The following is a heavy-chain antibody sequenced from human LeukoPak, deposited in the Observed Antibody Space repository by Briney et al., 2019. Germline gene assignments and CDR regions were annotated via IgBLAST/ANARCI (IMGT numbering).Heavy chain of an antibody. D-gene: IGHD5-18*01. J-gene: IGHJ4*02. CDR2: IYHSGST. CDR3: ARRRYNYGFDS. V-gene: IGHV4/OR15-8*01. CDR1: GDSISSSNW. Sequence: SETLSLTCDVSGDSISSSNWWNWVRQPPGKGLEWIGGIYHSGSTNYNPSLKSRVTMSVDKSKNQFSLKLSSVTAADTAVFYCARRRYNYGFDSWGQGTLVTVSS.